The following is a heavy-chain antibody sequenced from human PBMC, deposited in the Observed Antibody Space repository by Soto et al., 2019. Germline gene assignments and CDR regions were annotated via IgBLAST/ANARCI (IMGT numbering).Heavy chain of an antibody. V-gene: IGHV3-66*01. CDR2: LSNRGDT. J-gene: IGHJ3*02. CDR1: GFIVSDTY. CDR3: AREPRYWRGGSCSITVDAYDI. Sequence: EVQLVESGGGLVQPGGSLRLSCTASGFIVSDTYVNWVCQAPGKGLEWVSVLSNRGDTHYADSVRGRFSLSRDISDNTLHLQMNNLRVEDTAVYYCAREPRYWRGGSCSITVDAYDIWGQGTMVTVSS. D-gene: IGHD2-15*01.